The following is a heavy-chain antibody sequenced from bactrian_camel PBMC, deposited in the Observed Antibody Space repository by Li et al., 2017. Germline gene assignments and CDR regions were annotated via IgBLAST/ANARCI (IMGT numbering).Heavy chain of an antibody. CDR2: IDSDRSI. Sequence: HVQLVESGGGSVQPGGSLRLSCAASGNTLTSSCMAWFRQVPGKERERVARIDSDRSITYADSVKGRFTISLDRAKKTLYLQMNNLKPEDTAMYYCAMPDEESGGYCSTAPTAYRYWGQGTQVTVS. D-gene: IGHD2*01. J-gene: IGHJ4*01. CDR1: GNTLTSSC. CDR3: AMPDEESGGYCSTAPTAYRY. V-gene: IGHV3S53*01.